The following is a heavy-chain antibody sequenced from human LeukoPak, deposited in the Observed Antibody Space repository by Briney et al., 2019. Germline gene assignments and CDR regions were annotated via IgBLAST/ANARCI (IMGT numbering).Heavy chain of an antibody. CDR2: IYYSGST. CDR3: ARRAVTGGDDAFDI. V-gene: IGHV4-59*08. Sequence: SETLSLTCTVSGGSISSYYWSWIRQPPGKGLEWIGYIYYSGSTNYNPSLKSRVTISVDTSKNQFSLKLSSVTAADTAVYYCARRAVTGGDDAFDIWGQGTMVTVSS. J-gene: IGHJ3*02. D-gene: IGHD4-17*01. CDR1: GGSISSYY.